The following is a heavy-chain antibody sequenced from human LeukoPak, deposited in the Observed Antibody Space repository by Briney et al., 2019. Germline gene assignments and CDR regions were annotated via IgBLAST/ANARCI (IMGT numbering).Heavy chain of an antibody. CDR1: GFTFRSYW. V-gene: IGHV3-74*01. D-gene: IGHD5-24*01. CDR2: IDSDGSST. CDR3: ARAEMATINY. J-gene: IGHJ4*02. Sequence: GGSLRLSCAASGFTFRSYWMHWVRQAPGKGLVWVSRIDSDGSSTTYADSVKGRFTISRDNAKNTLYLQMNSLRAEDTAVYYCARAEMATINYWGQGTLVTVSS.